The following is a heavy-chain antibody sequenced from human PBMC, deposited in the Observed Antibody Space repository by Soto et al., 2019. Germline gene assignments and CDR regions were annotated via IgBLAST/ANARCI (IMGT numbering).Heavy chain of an antibody. J-gene: IGHJ4*02. Sequence: QVQLAQSGAEVKKPGASVKVSCTASGYSFTGYYIHWVRQAPGEGLEWMGWINPNTGRTIYAQKFQGRVTMTRDTSITKAYMELSGLTSDDTAVYYCASSTPSVGLVRSFDYWGQGTLVTVSS. D-gene: IGHD3-9*01. V-gene: IGHV1-2*02. CDR1: GYSFTGYY. CDR3: ASSTPSVGLVRSFDY. CDR2: INPNTGRT.